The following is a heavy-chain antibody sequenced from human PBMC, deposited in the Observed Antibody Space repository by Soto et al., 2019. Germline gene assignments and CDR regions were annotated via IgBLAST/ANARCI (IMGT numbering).Heavy chain of an antibody. Sequence: EVQLVESGGGLVQPGGSLRLSCAASGFTFSSYSMNWVRQAPGKGLEWVSYISSSSSTIYYADSVKGRFTISRDNAKNSLYLQMNSLRDEDTAVYYCARDNQDYRWGSYRTRWLPFDYWGQGTLVTVSS. CDR2: ISSSSSTI. CDR1: GFTFSSYS. D-gene: IGHD3-16*02. J-gene: IGHJ4*02. CDR3: ARDNQDYRWGSYRTRWLPFDY. V-gene: IGHV3-48*02.